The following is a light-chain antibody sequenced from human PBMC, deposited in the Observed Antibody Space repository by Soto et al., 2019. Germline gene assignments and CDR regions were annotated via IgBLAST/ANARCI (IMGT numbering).Light chain of an antibody. CDR3: ASWDYSLSDLV. CDR1: SFNIGSNY. CDR2: RNN. J-gene: IGLJ2*01. Sequence: QSVLTQPASASGTPVQRVTISWSGTSFNIGSNYVYWYHQLPGSAPKLLIYRNNQRPSGVPARFSGSKSGTSASLAISGLRSEDEADYYCASWDYSLSDLVFGGGTKLTVL. V-gene: IGLV1-47*01.